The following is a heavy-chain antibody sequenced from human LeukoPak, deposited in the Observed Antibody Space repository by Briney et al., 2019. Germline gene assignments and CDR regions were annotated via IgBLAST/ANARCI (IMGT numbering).Heavy chain of an antibody. CDR3: ARDLRRDSSGYYYTFDY. J-gene: IGHJ4*02. V-gene: IGHV1-18*01. Sequence: GASVKVSCKASGYTFTSYGISWVRQAPGQGLEWMGWISAYNGNTNYAQKLQGRVTMTTDTSTSTAYMELGSLRSDDTAVYYCARDLRRDSSGYYYTFDYWGQGTLVTVSS. D-gene: IGHD3-22*01. CDR1: GYTFTSYG. CDR2: ISAYNGNT.